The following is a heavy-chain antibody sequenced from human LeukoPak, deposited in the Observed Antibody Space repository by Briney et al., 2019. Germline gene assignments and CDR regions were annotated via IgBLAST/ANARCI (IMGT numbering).Heavy chain of an antibody. V-gene: IGHV4-59*01. CDR3: ARDHDSSGYDYYCYYMDA. CDR1: GGSISSYY. Sequence: PSESLSLTCTVSGGSISSYYWSWIRQPPGKGLEWIGYIYYSGSTNYNPSLKSRVTISVDTSKNQFSLKLSSVTAADTAVYYCARDHDSSGYDYYCYYMDAWGKGTTVTVSS. J-gene: IGHJ6*03. CDR2: IYYSGST. D-gene: IGHD3-22*01.